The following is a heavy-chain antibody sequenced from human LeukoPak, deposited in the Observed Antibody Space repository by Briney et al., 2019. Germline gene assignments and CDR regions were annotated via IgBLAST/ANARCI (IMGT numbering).Heavy chain of an antibody. Sequence: QPGGSLRLSCGASDFSFRTYSMIWARQTPGTGLEWISYISSGGGVTHYAESVKGRFSISRDNAKNSLYLQMNSLRAEDTAVYYCARGAPCGGDCSSWFDPWGQGTLVTVSS. CDR3: ARGAPCGGDCSSWFDP. D-gene: IGHD2-21*02. CDR2: ISSGGGVT. J-gene: IGHJ5*02. CDR1: DFSFRTYS. V-gene: IGHV3-48*01.